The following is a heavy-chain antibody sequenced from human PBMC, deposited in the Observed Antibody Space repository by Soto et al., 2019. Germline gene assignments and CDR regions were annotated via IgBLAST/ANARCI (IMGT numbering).Heavy chain of an antibody. CDR1: GFTCTTYT. CDR3: AKGVLSFHYGMEV. D-gene: IGHD3-10*01. V-gene: IGHV3-23*01. J-gene: IGHJ6*02. Sequence: GGSLRVLCVTSGFTCTTYTMTRVRQAPGKGLEWVSSISSTAGRTFSYADSVKGRFAISRDFSDNTVYLQMNNLRVDDTAVYFCAKGVLSFHYGMEVWGQGTTVTVSS. CDR2: ISSTAGRT.